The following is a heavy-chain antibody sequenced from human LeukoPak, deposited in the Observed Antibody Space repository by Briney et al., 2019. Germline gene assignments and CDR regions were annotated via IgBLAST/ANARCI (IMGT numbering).Heavy chain of an antibody. CDR1: GFTFDDYA. Sequence: GRSLRLSCAASGFTFDDYAMHWVRQAPGKGLEWVSGISWNSGSIGYADSVKGRFTTSRDNAKNSLYLQMNSLRAEDTAVYYCARGRYDFWSGYYDYFDYWGQGTLVTVSS. J-gene: IGHJ4*02. CDR3: ARGRYDFWSGYYDYFDY. CDR2: ISWNSGSI. V-gene: IGHV3-9*01. D-gene: IGHD3-3*01.